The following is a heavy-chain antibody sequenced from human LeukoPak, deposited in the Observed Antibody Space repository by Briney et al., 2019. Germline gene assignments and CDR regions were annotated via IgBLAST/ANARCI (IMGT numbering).Heavy chain of an antibody. CDR2: IYTSGST. CDR3: ARDDQGRTIFGVVLGGFNY. J-gene: IGHJ4*02. CDR1: GGSISSYY. V-gene: IGHV4-4*07. D-gene: IGHD3-3*01. Sequence: PSETLSLTCTVSGGSISSYYWSWIRQPAGKGLEWIGRIYTSGSTNYNPSLKSRVTLSVDTSKNQFSLKLSSVTAADTAVYYCARDDQGRTIFGVVLGGFNYWGQGTLVTVSS.